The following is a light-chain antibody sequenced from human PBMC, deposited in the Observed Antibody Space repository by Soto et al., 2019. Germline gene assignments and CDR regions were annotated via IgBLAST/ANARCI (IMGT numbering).Light chain of an antibody. CDR2: EVT. V-gene: IGLV2-14*03. CDR1: SSDVGGYNL. Sequence: QSVLTQPASVPGSPGQSITISCTGTSSDVGGYNLVSWYQQHPGKAPILMLYEVTSRPSGVSTRFSGSKSGNTASLTISGLQAEDEADYYCNSYTTSSTLVFGTGTKVTVL. J-gene: IGLJ1*01. CDR3: NSYTTSSTLV.